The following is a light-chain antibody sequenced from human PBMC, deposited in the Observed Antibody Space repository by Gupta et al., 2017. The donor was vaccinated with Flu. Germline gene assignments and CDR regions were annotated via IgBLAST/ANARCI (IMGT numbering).Light chain of an antibody. V-gene: IGKV3-20*01. CDR3: QQDGYSPWT. Sequence: EVVLTQSPGTLSLSPGERATLSCRASQTVRSSYLAWYQQKPGQAPRLLIYGASSRATGVPDRFSGSGSGTDFALTISRLEPEDFAVYYCQQDGYSPWTFGQGTKVEIE. CDR2: GAS. J-gene: IGKJ1*01. CDR1: QTVRSSY.